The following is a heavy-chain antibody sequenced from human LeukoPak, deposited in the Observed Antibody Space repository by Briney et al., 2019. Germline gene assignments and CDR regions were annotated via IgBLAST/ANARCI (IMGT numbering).Heavy chain of an antibody. V-gene: IGHV1-24*01. J-gene: IGHJ5*02. CDR3: ATVPRLLRFGSINWFDP. D-gene: IGHD3-10*01. CDR2: FDPEDGET. CDR1: GYTLTELS. Sequence: ASVKVSCKVSGYTLTELSMHRVRQAPGKGLEWMGGFDPEDGETIYAQKFQGRVTMTEDTSTDTAYMELSSLRSEDTAVYYCATVPRLLRFGSINWFDPWGQGTLVTVSS.